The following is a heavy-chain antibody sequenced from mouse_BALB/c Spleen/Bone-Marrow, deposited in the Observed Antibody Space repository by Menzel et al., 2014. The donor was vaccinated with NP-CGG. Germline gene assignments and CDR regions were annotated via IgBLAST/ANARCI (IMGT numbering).Heavy chain of an antibody. CDR3: VRSPGEANY. Sequence: VQLQQSGAELVKPGASVKLSCTASGFNIKDAYMHWMKPRPEQGLEWIGRIAPGNGNTQYDPKFQGKATITADTSSNTAYLHLISLTSEDTAVYYCVRSPGEANYWGQGTLVTVSA. J-gene: IGHJ3*01. CDR1: GFNIKDAY. V-gene: IGHV14-3*02. CDR2: IAPGNGNT.